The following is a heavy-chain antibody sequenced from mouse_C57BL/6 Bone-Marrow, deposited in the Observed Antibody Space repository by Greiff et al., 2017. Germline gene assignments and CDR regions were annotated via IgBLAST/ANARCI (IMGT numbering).Heavy chain of an antibody. CDR2: IYPGSGST. CDR3: ARTYKSNYEYFDD. Sequence: VQLQQPGAELVQPGASVKMSCKASGFSFTSYWIPWVKQTPGQGLEWIGDIYPGSGSTNSNEQFKSKATLTVDPSSSTAYMQHSSLTSEDTAVYDSARTYKSNYEYFDDWGTGTTVTVTA. V-gene: IGHV1-55*01. D-gene: IGHD2-5*01. CDR1: GFSFTSYW. J-gene: IGHJ1*03.